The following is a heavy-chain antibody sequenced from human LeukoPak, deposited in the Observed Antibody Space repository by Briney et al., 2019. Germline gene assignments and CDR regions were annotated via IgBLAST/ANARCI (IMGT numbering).Heavy chain of an antibody. CDR1: GGTFSSYA. Sequence: VASVKVSCKASGGTFSSYAISWVRQAPGQGLEWMGRIIPIFGTANYAQKFQGRVTITADKSTSTAYMELSSLRSEDTAVYYCARGDDFWSGYPGPRRTFFDYWGQGTLVTVSS. V-gene: IGHV1-69*06. D-gene: IGHD3-3*01. CDR3: ARGDDFWSGYPGPRRTFFDY. CDR2: IIPIFGTA. J-gene: IGHJ4*02.